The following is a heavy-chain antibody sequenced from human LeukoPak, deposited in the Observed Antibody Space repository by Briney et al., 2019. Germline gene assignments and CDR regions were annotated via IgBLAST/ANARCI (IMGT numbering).Heavy chain of an antibody. CDR1: GGSISSYY. V-gene: IGHV4-4*07. CDR3: ARHWDFYDSSDYYLGNAFDI. D-gene: IGHD3-22*01. CDR2: IYSSGST. Sequence: SETPSLTCTVSGGSISSYYWSWIRQPAGKGLEWIGHIYSSGSTKYNPSPKSRLTMSVETSKNQFSLKLSSVTAADTAMYYCARHWDFYDSSDYYLGNAFDIWGQGTMVTVSS. J-gene: IGHJ3*02.